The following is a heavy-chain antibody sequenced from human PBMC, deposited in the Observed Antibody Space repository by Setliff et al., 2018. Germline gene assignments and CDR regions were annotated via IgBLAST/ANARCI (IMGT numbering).Heavy chain of an antibody. CDR1: GYTFTNYG. CDR3: SRDILLVEGVSVTGCWFDP. D-gene: IGHD3-9*01. CDR2: IFPKTGNT. V-gene: IGHV1-18*01. J-gene: IGHJ5*02. Sequence: ASVKVSCKASGYTFTNYGITWVRQAPGQGLEWMGWIFPKTGNTNYAHRLQGRVSMTTDTSTGTAYMELRSLRSDDTAVYYCSRDILLVEGVSVTGCWFDPWGQGALVTVSS.